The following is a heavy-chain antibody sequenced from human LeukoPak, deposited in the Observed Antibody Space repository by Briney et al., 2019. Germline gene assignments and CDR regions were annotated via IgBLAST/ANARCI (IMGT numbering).Heavy chain of an antibody. CDR3: ARHCCSGPAKRVFDI. CDR1: GGSIISSDYH. Sequence: PSETLSLTCTVSGGSIISSDYHWGWVRHPPGKGLEWIRSIFYSGNTDYNPSLRSRVTISVDTSNNQFSLRLGSVTAADTAVYHCARHCCSGPAKRVFDIWGQGTMVTVSS. J-gene: IGHJ3*02. V-gene: IGHV4-39*01. CDR2: IFYSGNT. D-gene: IGHD2-15*01.